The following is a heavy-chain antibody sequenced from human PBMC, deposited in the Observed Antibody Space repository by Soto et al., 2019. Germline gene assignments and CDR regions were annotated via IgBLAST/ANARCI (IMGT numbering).Heavy chain of an antibody. CDR1: GFTFSSYG. CDR3: ARSEGSSTSWVFYFDY. D-gene: IGHD2-2*01. V-gene: IGHV3-33*01. CDR2: IWYDGSNK. Sequence: GGSLRLSCAASGFTFSSYGMHWVRQAPGKGLEWVAVIWYDGSNKYYADSVKGRFTISRDNSKNTLYLQMNSLRAEDTAVYYCARSEGSSTSWVFYFDYWGQGTLVTVSS. J-gene: IGHJ4*02.